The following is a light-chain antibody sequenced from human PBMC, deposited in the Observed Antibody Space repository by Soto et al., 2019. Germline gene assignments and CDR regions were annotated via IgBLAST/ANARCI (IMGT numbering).Light chain of an antibody. CDR3: CSYAGSWV. J-gene: IGLJ3*02. V-gene: IGLV2-23*02. CDR2: EVS. Sequence: QSVLTQPASVSGSPGQSITISCTGTSSDVGSYNLVSWYQQHPGKAPKLMIYEVSKRPSGVSNRFSGSKSGNTASLTISGLQVEDEADYYCCSYAGSWVFGGGTKLTVL. CDR1: SSDVGSYNL.